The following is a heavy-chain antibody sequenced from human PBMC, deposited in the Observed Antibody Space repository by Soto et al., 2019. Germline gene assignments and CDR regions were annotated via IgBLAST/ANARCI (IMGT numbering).Heavy chain of an antibody. J-gene: IGHJ4*02. CDR1: GFTFSSFG. Sequence: QVQLVESGGGVVQPGRSLRLSCAASGFTFSSFGMHWVRQAPGKGLEWVAVISYDGSNKYYADSVKGRFTISRDNSKNTLYLQMNSLRAEDTAVYYCAKDGDIVVVPVAPSYFDYWGQGTLVTVSS. CDR2: ISYDGSNK. CDR3: AKDGDIVVVPVAPSYFDY. V-gene: IGHV3-30*18. D-gene: IGHD2-2*01.